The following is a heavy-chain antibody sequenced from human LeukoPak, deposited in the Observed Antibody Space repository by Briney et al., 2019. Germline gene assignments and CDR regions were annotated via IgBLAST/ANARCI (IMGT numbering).Heavy chain of an antibody. CDR1: GFTFDDYA. V-gene: IGHV3-9*03. D-gene: IGHD1-1*01. Sequence: PGGSLRLSCPAAGFTFDDYALHWVRQAPGKGLEWVSGISWNSGSIGYADSVKGRFAISRDNAKNSLYLQMNSLRAEDMALYYCAKGRYRATGYYYYMDVWGKGTTVTVSS. CDR2: ISWNSGSI. J-gene: IGHJ6*03. CDR3: AKGRYRATGYYYYMDV.